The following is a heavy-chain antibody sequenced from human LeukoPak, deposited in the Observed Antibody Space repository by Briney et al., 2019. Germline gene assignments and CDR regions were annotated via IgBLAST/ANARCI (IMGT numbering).Heavy chain of an antibody. Sequence: SETLSLTCAVYGGSFSGYYWSWIRQPPGKGLEWIGEINHSGSTNYNPSLKSRVTISVDTSKNQFSLKLSSVTAADTAVYYCARSYYDILTGNHAFDIWGQGTMVTVSS. J-gene: IGHJ3*02. V-gene: IGHV4-34*01. CDR3: ARSYYDILTGNHAFDI. CDR1: GGSFSGYY. CDR2: INHSGST. D-gene: IGHD3-9*01.